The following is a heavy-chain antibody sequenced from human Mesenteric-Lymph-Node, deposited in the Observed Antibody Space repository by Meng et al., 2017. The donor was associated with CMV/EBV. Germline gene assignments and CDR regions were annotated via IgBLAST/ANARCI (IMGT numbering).Heavy chain of an antibody. CDR2: IYTDSSKT. CDR3: GKGSKWAAF. Sequence: GESLKISCPVSGFTFSSYSMNWVRQAPGKGLEWVAVIYTDSSKTFYGGPVKGRFTISRDDFTGTVYLQMNNLRVEDTAMYYCGKGSKWAAFGGQGTLVTVSS. V-gene: IGHV3-23*03. CDR1: GFTFSSYS. J-gene: IGHJ4*01. D-gene: IGHD6-25*01.